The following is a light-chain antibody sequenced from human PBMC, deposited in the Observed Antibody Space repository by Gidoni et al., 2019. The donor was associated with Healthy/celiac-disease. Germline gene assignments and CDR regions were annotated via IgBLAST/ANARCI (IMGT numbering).Light chain of an antibody. CDR2: GAS. V-gene: IGKV3-15*01. CDR3: QQYNNWPPWT. Sequence: EIVMTQSPATLSVSPGERATLSCRASQSVSSNLAWYQQKPGQAPRLLIYGASTRATGIPARFSGRGSGTELTLTISSLQSEDFAVNYCQQYNNWPPWTFGQGTKVEIK. CDR1: QSVSSN. J-gene: IGKJ1*01.